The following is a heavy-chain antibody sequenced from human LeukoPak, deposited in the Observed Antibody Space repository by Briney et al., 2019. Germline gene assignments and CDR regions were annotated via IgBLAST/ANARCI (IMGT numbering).Heavy chain of an antibody. CDR2: TNYSGST. D-gene: IGHD5-12*01. CDR1: GGTISSYY. J-gene: IGHJ4*02. CDR3: ARGSGYGGFDY. Sequence: SETLSLTCTVSGGTISSYYWSWIRQPPGKGLEWIGYTNYSGSTNYNPSLKSRVTISVDTSKNQFSLKLSSVTAADTAVYYCARGSGYGGFDYWGQGTLVTVSS. V-gene: IGHV4-59*01.